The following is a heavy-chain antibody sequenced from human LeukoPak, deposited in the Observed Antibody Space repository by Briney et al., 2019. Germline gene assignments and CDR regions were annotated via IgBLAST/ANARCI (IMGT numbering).Heavy chain of an antibody. D-gene: IGHD2-2*01. CDR2: FRGSGGST. CDR3: AKEAYCSSTSCAQGGAFDI. J-gene: IGHJ3*02. Sequence: GGSLKPSCAAPGLTFTSYAMSWFRRAPGKGLKWSSAFRGSGGSTYYADSVKGRFTISRDNSKNTLYLQMNSLRAEDTAVYYCAKEAYCSSTSCAQGGAFDIWGQGTMVTVSS. CDR1: GLTFTSYA. V-gene: IGHV3-23*01.